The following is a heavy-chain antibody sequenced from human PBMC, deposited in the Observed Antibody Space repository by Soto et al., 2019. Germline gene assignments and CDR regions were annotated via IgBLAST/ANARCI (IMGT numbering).Heavy chain of an antibody. CDR2: MNPNSGNT. V-gene: IGHV1-8*01. D-gene: IGHD2-15*01. CDR1: GYTFTSYD. CDR3: ARDPEDIVVVVAATPGRYYYYGMDV. J-gene: IGHJ6*02. Sequence: ASVKVSCKASGYTFTSYDINWVRQATGQGFEWMGWMNPNSGNTGYAQKFQGRVTMTRDTSITTAYMELSSLRSEDTAVYYCARDPEDIVVVVAATPGRYYYYGMDVWGQGTTVTVSS.